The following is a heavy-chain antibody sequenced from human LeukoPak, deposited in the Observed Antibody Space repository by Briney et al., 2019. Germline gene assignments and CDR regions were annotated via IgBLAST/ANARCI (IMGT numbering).Heavy chain of an antibody. J-gene: IGHJ4*02. CDR3: ARRGYSGYFSDH. V-gene: IGHV5-51*01. Sequence: GESLKVPCKCSGYGFTSYWIVWVRQMPGKCLEWMGTVYPGDSDTGYRPSFQGQVTISVDKSISTAYLQWSSLKASDTAMYYCARRGYSGYFSDHWGQGTLVTVSS. CDR1: GYGFTSYW. CDR2: VYPGDSDT. D-gene: IGHD5-12*01.